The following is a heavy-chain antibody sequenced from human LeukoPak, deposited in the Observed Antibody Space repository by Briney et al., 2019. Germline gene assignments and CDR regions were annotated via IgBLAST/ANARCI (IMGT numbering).Heavy chain of an antibody. Sequence: GGSLRLSCAASGFMFYDYGMSWVRQAPGKGLEWGSGINWSGGRTGYGDSLKGRFTISRDNAKNTLYLQMNSLRAEDTALYYCARDLTRIDNWGQGTLVTVSS. D-gene: IGHD1/OR15-1a*01. CDR3: ARDLTRIDN. CDR1: GFMFYDYG. CDR2: INWSGGRT. V-gene: IGHV3-20*04. J-gene: IGHJ4*02.